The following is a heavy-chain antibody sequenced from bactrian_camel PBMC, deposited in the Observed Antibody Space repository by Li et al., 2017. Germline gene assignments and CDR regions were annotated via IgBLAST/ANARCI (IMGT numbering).Heavy chain of an antibody. CDR2: ISTDGGST. CDR1: EYTYC. Sequence: HVQLVESGGGSVQAGGSLRLACSASEYTYCMNWFRQAPGKEREAVASISTDGGSTDYAGSVGGRFTISRDNARNTLYLQLNSLKTEDTARYYCAINWGGGFTPSLWGQGTQVTVS. J-gene: IGHJ4*01. CDR3: AINWGGGFTPSL. V-gene: IGHV3S1*01. D-gene: IGHD5*01.